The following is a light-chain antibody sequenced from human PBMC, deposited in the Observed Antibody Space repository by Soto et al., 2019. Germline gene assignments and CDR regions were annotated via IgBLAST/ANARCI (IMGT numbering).Light chain of an antibody. CDR3: HQYNNWPPEYT. CDR2: GAS. V-gene: IGKV3-15*01. CDR1: QSVGSN. Sequence: EIVMTQSPATLSVSPGERATLSCRASQSVGSNLAWYQQNPGQAPRLLIYGASNRATGIPARFSGSGSGTEFTLTISSLQSEDFGVYYCHQYNNWPPEYTFGQGTKLEIK. J-gene: IGKJ2*01.